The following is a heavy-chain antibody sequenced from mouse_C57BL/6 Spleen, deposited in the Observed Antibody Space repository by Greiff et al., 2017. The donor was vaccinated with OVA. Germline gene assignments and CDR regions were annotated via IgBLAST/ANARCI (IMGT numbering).Heavy chain of an antibody. Sequence: EVQGVESGPELVKPGASVKMSCKASGYTFTDYNMHWVKQSHGKSLEWIGYINPNNGGTSYNQKFKGKATLTVNKSSSTAYMELRSLTSEDSAVYYCARGYYGYGGGYYYAMDYWGQGTSVTVSS. V-gene: IGHV1-22*01. CDR2: INPNNGGT. CDR3: ARGYYGYGGGYYYAMDY. J-gene: IGHJ4*01. D-gene: IGHD2-2*01. CDR1: GYTFTDYN.